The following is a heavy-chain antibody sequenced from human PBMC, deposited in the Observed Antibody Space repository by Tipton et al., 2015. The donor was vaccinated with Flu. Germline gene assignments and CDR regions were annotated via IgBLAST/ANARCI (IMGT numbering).Heavy chain of an antibody. CDR1: GFTFDDYG. V-gene: IGHV3-20*01. D-gene: IGHD6-13*01. CDR3: ARVVAAAGTYWYFDL. Sequence: GSLRLSCAASGFTFDDYGMSWVRQAPGKGLEWVSGINWNGGSTGYADSVKGRFTISRDNAKNSLYLQMNSLRAEDTALYHCARVVAAAGTYWYFDLWGRGTLVTVSS. CDR2: INWNGGST. J-gene: IGHJ2*01.